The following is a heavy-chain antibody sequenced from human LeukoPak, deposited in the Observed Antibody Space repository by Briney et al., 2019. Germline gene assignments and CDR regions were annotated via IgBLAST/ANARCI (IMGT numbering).Heavy chain of an antibody. CDR1: GFTFSSYG. Sequence: PGGSLRLSCAASGFTFSSYGMHWVRPAPGKGLEWVAVISYDGSNKYYADSVKGRFTISRDNSKNTLYLQMNSLRAEDTAVYYCAKDPFATTVMPRHLDYWGQGTLVTVSS. D-gene: IGHD4-17*01. J-gene: IGHJ4*02. CDR3: AKDPFATTVMPRHLDY. CDR2: ISYDGSNK. V-gene: IGHV3-30*18.